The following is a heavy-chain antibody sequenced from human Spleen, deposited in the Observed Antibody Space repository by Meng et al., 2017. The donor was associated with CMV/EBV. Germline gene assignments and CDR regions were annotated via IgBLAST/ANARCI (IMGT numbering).Heavy chain of an antibody. CDR1: GFTFSSYS. J-gene: IGHJ6*02. V-gene: IGHV3-NL1*01. CDR3: AKEASFGVLPYYYGLDV. D-gene: IGHD3-3*01. Sequence: GESLKISCAASGFTFSSYSMNWVRQAPGKGLEWVSVIYSNEYTYHTDSVKGRFTISRDNSKNTLYLQLNSLRPEDTAVYYCAKEASFGVLPYYYGLDVWGQGTTVTVSS. CDR2: IYSNEYT.